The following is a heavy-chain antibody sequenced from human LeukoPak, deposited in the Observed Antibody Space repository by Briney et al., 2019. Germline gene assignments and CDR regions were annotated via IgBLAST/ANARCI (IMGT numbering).Heavy chain of an antibody. CDR1: GFSFSSYS. CDR3: ARDAVYGYDRFDY. Sequence: PGGSLRLSCEASGFSFSSYSMNWVRQAPGKGLEWVSYISFSSATIHYADSVKGRFTISRDNAKNSLYLQMNSLRAEDTAVYYCARDAVYGYDRFDYWGQGTQVTVSS. D-gene: IGHD5-18*01. CDR2: ISFSSATI. V-gene: IGHV3-48*01. J-gene: IGHJ4*02.